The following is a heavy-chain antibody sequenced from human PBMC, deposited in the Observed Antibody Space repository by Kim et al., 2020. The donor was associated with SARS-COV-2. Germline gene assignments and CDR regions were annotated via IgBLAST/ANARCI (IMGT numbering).Heavy chain of an antibody. V-gene: IGHV3-23*01. D-gene: IGHD3-10*01. CDR3: AKETKQDTYGLFDY. Sequence: GSVKGRFTISRDNSKNTLYLQMNSLRAEDTAVYYCAKETKQDTYGLFDYWGQGTLVTVSS. J-gene: IGHJ4*02.